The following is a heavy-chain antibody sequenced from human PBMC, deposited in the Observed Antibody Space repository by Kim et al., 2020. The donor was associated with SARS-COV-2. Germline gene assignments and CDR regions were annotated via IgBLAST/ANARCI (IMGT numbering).Heavy chain of an antibody. J-gene: IGHJ4*02. V-gene: IGHV4-34*01. CDR3: ARRRYFVY. Sequence: SGSTNYNPSLTSRVTISVDTSRNQFSLKLSSVTDADTAVYYCARRRYFVYWGQGAPVTVSS. CDR2: SGST.